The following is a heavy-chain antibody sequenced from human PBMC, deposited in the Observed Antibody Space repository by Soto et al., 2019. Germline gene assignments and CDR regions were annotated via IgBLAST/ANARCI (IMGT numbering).Heavy chain of an antibody. CDR1: GGSISSYY. CDR3: ARTYGGYYDY. D-gene: IGHD2-8*01. V-gene: IGHV4-59*01. CDR2: IYYSGST. Sequence: QVQLQESGPGLVKPSETLSLTCTVSGGSISSYYWSWIRQPPGKGLEWIGYIYYSGSTNYNPSLKSQVTISVDTSKNQFSLKLRSVTAADTAVYYCARTYGGYYDYWGQGTLVTVSS. J-gene: IGHJ4*02.